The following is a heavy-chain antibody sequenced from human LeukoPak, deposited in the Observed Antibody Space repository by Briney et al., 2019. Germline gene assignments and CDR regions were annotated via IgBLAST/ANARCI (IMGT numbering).Heavy chain of an antibody. CDR3: AKGASIAVAGTLDY. D-gene: IGHD6-19*01. CDR1: GGSISSYY. V-gene: IGHV4-59*01. CDR2: IYYSGST. Sequence: SETLSLTCTVSGGSISSYYWSWIRQPPGKGLEWIGYIYYSGSTNYNPSHKSRVTISVDTSKNQFSLKLSSVTAADTAVYYCAKGASIAVAGTLDYWGQGTLVTVSS. J-gene: IGHJ4*02.